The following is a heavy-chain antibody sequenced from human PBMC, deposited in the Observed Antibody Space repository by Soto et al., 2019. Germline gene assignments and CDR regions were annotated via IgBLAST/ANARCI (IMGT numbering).Heavy chain of an antibody. CDR1: GYTFTGYY. CDR2: INPNSGGT. J-gene: IGHJ3*02. V-gene: IGHV1-2*02. D-gene: IGHD3-22*01. CDR3: VSPANYYDSSGYPLDAFDI. Sequence: ASVKVSCKASGYTFTGYYMHWVRQAPGQGLEWMGWINPNSGGTNYAQKFQGRVTMTRDTSISTAYMELSRLRSDDTAVYYCVSPANYYDSSGYPLDAFDIWGQGTMVTV.